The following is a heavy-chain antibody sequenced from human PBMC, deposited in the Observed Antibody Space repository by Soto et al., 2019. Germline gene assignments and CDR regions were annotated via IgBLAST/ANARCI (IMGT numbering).Heavy chain of an antibody. Sequence: EVQLLESGGGLVQPGGSLRLSCAASGFTFSSYAISWVRQAPGKGLEWVSAISGSGGSTYYADSVKGRFTISRDNSKNTLYLQMNSLRAEDTAVYYCAHLAMVRGVIPYFDYWGQGTLVTVSS. CDR3: AHLAMVRGVIPYFDY. V-gene: IGHV3-23*01. J-gene: IGHJ4*02. D-gene: IGHD3-10*01. CDR2: ISGSGGST. CDR1: GFTFSSYA.